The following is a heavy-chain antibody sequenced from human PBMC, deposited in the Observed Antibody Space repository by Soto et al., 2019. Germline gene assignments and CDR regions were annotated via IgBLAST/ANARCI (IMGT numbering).Heavy chain of an antibody. Sequence: PGESLEISCKGSGYSFTSCWISWVRQMPGKGLEWMGRIDPSDSYTNYSPSFQGHVTISADKSISTAYLQWSSLKASDTAMYYCASPSYGSGIVFGRGNYYYYGVDVWGQGTTVTVSS. CDR1: GYSFTSCW. CDR3: ASPSYGSGIVFGRGNYYYYGVDV. CDR2: IDPSDSYT. V-gene: IGHV5-10-1*01. J-gene: IGHJ6*02. D-gene: IGHD3-10*01.